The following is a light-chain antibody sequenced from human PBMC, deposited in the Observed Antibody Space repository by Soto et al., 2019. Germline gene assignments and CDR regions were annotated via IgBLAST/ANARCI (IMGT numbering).Light chain of an antibody. V-gene: IGKV3-15*01. J-gene: IGKJ4*01. CDR3: QPYNNWPLT. CDR2: DTS. CDR1: QGIGDT. Sequence: EVVMRQSPATLSVSPGEGATLSCRASQGIGDTLAWYQHKPGQTPRLLIYDTSTRATGVPTRFSGSRSGAEFTLTIKSLQAENLAVYYCQPYNNWPLTFGGGTKVDIK.